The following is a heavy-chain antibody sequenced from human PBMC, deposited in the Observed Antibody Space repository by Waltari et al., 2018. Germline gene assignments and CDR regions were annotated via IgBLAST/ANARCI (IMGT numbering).Heavy chain of an antibody. CDR3: ARDRGDSFPFYGMDV. J-gene: IGHJ6*02. V-gene: IGHV4-39*07. Sequence: QLQLQESGPGLVKPSETLSLTCTVSGGSISSSSYYWGWIRQPPGKGLEWIGSIYYSGSTYYNPSLKSRVTISVDTSKNQFSLKLSSVTAADTAVYYCARDRGDSFPFYGMDVWGQGTTVTVSS. CDR2: IYYSGST. CDR1: GGSISSSSYY. D-gene: IGHD4-17*01.